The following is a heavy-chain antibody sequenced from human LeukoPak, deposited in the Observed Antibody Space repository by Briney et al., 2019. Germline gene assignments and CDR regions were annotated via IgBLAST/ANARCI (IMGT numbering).Heavy chain of an antibody. V-gene: IGHV4-39*01. CDR3: ARLPVFGVTQLADY. CDR2: IYYSGST. D-gene: IGHD3-3*01. Sequence: TSETLSLTCTVSGGSIGSSSYYWGWIRQPPGKGLEWIGSIYYSGSTYYNPSLKSRVTISVDTSKNQFSLKLSSVTAADTAVYYCARLPVFGVTQLADYWGQGTLVTVSS. CDR1: GGSIGSSSYY. J-gene: IGHJ4*02.